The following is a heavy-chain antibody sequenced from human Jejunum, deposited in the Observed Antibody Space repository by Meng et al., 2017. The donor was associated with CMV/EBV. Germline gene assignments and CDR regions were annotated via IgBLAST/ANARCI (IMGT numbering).Heavy chain of an antibody. CDR3: AKRTRDGYNSPLDY. J-gene: IGHJ4*02. V-gene: IGHV3-23*04. CDR1: DFIFNKYW. CDR2: ISGTDGST. D-gene: IGHD5-24*01. Sequence: EVQLVESGGGLVQPGGSLRLSCAASDFIFNKYWMDWVRQVPGKGLVWVARISGTDGSTYYGDSVKGRFTISRDNSKNTVYLQMNRVTVDDTAIYYCAKRTRDGYNSPLDYWGQGTLVTVSS.